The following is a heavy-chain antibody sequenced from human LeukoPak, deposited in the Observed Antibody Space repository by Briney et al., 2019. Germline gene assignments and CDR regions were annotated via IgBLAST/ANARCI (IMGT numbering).Heavy chain of an antibody. CDR1: GGSFSGYY. CDR2: INHSGST. CDR3: ARVYYDFWSGYYIFPKAFDP. V-gene: IGHV4-34*01. D-gene: IGHD3-3*01. Sequence: SETLSLTCAVYGGSFSGYYWSWIRQPPGKGLEWIGEINHSGSTNYNPSLKGRVTISVDTSKNQFSLKLSSVTAADTAVYYCARVYYDFWSGYYIFPKAFDPWGQGTLVTVSS. J-gene: IGHJ5*02.